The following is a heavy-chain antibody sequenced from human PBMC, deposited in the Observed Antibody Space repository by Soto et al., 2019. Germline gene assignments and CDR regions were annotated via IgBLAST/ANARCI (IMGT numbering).Heavy chain of an antibody. CDR1: GFTFSSYG. CDR3: AKDQHPRIVVVIQSLLG. V-gene: IGHV3-30*18. J-gene: IGHJ4*02. CDR2: ISYDGSNK. Sequence: LRLSCAASGFTFSSYGMHWVRQAPGKGLEWVAVISYDGSNKYYADSVKGRFTISRDNSKNTLYLQMNSLRAEDTAVYYCAKDQHPRIVVVIQSLLGWGQGTLVTVS. D-gene: IGHD3-22*01.